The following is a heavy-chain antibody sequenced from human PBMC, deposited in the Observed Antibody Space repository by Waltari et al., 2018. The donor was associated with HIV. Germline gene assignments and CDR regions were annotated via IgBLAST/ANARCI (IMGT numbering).Heavy chain of an antibody. CDR2: ISGSGDRT. D-gene: IGHD3-3*01. CDR1: GFPLNNYA. V-gene: IGHV3-23*01. CDR3: AVQDGFFDF. J-gene: IGHJ4*02. Sequence: EVQLLEAGGTWVRPGGARSISWTVKGFPLNNYALNWVRQAPGKGLEWVGGISGSGDRTDYAASAKGRFTISRDNSKKTLYLQMRGLRVDDTASYYCAVQDGFFDFWGRGTVVSVAS.